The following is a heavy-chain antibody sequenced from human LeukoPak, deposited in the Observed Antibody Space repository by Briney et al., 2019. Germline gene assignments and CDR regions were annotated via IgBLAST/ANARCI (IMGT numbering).Heavy chain of an antibody. CDR1: GGSFSGYY. Sequence: SETLSLTCAVYGGSFSGYYWSWIRQPPGKGLEWIGEINHSGSTNYNPSLKSRVTISVDTSKNQFSLKLSSVTAADTAVYYCARLPSTAAGRGGWFDPWGQGTLVTVSS. CDR2: INHSGST. CDR3: ARLPSTAAGRGGWFDP. V-gene: IGHV4-34*01. J-gene: IGHJ5*02. D-gene: IGHD6-13*01.